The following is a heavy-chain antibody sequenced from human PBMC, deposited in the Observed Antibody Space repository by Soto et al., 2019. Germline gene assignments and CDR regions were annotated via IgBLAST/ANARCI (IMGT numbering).Heavy chain of an antibody. V-gene: IGHV1-18*01. Sequence: QVQLVQSGAEVKKPGASVKVSCKASGYTFTSYGIIWVRQAPGQGLEWMGWISAYNGNTNYAQKLQGRGTMTTDTATSTAYMELRSLRSDDTAVYYCARDKADIVVVPAAIDYWGQGTLVTVSS. D-gene: IGHD2-2*01. CDR1: GYTFTSYG. CDR2: ISAYNGNT. J-gene: IGHJ4*02. CDR3: ARDKADIVVVPAAIDY.